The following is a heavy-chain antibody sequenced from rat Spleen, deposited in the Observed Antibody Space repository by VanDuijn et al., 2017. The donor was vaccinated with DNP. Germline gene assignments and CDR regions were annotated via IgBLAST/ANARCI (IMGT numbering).Heavy chain of an antibody. J-gene: IGHJ3*01. CDR1: GFTFSNYG. Sequence: EVQLVESDGGLVQPGRSLKLSCAASGFTFSNYGMAWVRQAPKKGLEWVASINTGGGNTYYRDSVKGRFTISRDNAKSTHYLQMDSLRSEDTATYYCTTQYNSGYGGFAYWGQGTLVTVSS. CDR2: INTGGGNT. CDR3: TTQYNSGYGGFAY. V-gene: IGHV5S13*01. D-gene: IGHD4-3*01.